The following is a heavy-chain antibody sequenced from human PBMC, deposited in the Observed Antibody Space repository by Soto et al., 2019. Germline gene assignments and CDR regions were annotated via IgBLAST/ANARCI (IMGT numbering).Heavy chain of an antibody. J-gene: IGHJ4*02. V-gene: IGHV4-31*02. CDR2: IFNSGTT. Sequence: SETLSLTCSVSGASTVSHYHWTWIRQPPGKGLEWMGYIFNSGTTFYNPSLTSRLSISMDTSGNHFSLELRSVTAADTAVYYCALALGPTTGLDYWGQGXLVTVPS. D-gene: IGHD1-26*01. CDR1: GASTVSHYH. CDR3: ALALGPTTGLDY.